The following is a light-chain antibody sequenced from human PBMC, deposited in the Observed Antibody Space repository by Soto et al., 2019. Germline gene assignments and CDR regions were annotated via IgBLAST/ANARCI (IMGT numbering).Light chain of an antibody. Sequence: DIQLTQSPSFLSASVGDRVTITCRASQGISSYLAWYQQKPEKAPKLLIYAASTWQSGVPSRFSGSGSGTEFTLTISSLKPEDFATYYCQQLNSYPRTFGQGTKVEIK. CDR2: AAS. J-gene: IGKJ1*01. CDR1: QGISSY. CDR3: QQLNSYPRT. V-gene: IGKV1-9*01.